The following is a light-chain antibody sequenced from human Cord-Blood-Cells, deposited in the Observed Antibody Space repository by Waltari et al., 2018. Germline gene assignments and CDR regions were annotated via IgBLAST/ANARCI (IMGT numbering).Light chain of an antibody. CDR1: QSVSSRY. CDR3: QQYGSSPT. J-gene: IGKJ2*01. V-gene: IGKV3-20*01. CDR2: GAS. Sequence: EIVFTQSPGTLSLSPGERTTITCRASQSVSSRYVASYQQKPGQAPRLLIYGASSRATGIPDRFSGSGSGTDFTLTISRLEPEDVAVYYCQQYGSSPTFGQGTKLEIK.